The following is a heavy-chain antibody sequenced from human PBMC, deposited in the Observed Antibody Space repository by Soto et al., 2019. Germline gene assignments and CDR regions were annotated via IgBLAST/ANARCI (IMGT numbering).Heavy chain of an antibody. CDR1: GGSISSGDYY. CDR2: IYYSGST. CDR3: ARVWGGYGDYYYGMDV. D-gene: IGHD3-16*01. V-gene: IGHV4-30-4*01. Sequence: QVQLQESGPGLVKPSQTLSLTCTVSGGSISSGDYYWSWIRQPPGKGLEWIGYIYYSGSTYYNPSLKSRVTISVDTSKNQFSLKLSSVTAADTAVYYCARVWGGYGDYYYGMDVWGQGTTVTVSS. J-gene: IGHJ6*02.